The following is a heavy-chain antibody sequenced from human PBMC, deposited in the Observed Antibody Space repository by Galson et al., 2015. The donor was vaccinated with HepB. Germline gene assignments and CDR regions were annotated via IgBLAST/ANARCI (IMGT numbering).Heavy chain of an antibody. J-gene: IGHJ5*02. Sequence: SLRLSCAASGFTFSSYEMNWVRQAPGKGLEWVSYISSSGTTIYYADSVKGRFTISRDDAKNSLYLQMNSLRAEDTAVYFCARGSMGFGDLLSSWWFDPWGQGTLVTVSS. D-gene: IGHD3-10*01. CDR1: GFTFSSYE. V-gene: IGHV3-48*03. CDR3: ARGSMGFGDLLSSWWFDP. CDR2: ISSSGTTI.